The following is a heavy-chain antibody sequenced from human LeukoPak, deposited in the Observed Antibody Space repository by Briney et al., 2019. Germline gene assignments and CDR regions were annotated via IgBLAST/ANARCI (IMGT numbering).Heavy chain of an antibody. CDR1: GGSISSGGYY. D-gene: IGHD3-22*01. J-gene: IGHJ4*02. V-gene: IGHV4-31*03. CDR2: IYYSGST. Sequence: SETLSLTCTVSGGSISSGGYYWSWIRQHPGKGLEWIGYIYYSGSTYYNPSLKSRVTISVDTSKNQFSPKLSSVTAADTAVYYCASYYYDSSGRSPAGGSKQEYYFDYWGQGTLVTVSS. CDR3: ASYYYDSSGRSPAGGSKQEYYFDY.